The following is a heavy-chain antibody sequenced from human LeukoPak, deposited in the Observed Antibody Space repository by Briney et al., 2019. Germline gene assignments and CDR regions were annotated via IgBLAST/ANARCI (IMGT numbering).Heavy chain of an antibody. CDR1: GCTFTSYG. J-gene: IGHJ4*02. V-gene: IGHV1-18*01. Sequence: ASVNVSCMASGCTFTSYGISWLRQAPGQGLEWMGWISAYNGNTNYAQKLQGRVTMTTDTSTSTAYMELRILRSDDTAVYYCARGRGYCSSTSCQLTDYWGQGTLVTVSS. CDR3: ARGRGYCSSTSCQLTDY. CDR2: ISAYNGNT. D-gene: IGHD2-2*01.